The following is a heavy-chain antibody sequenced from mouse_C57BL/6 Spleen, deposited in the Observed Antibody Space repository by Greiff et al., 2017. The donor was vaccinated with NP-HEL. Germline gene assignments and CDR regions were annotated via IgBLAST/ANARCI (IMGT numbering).Heavy chain of an antibody. CDR2: FSPGIGSI. Sequence: FHVKQPGAELVKPGASVKLSCKASGYTFTAYTIQWVKQRFGPGLEWIGWFSPGIGSIKYNEKFKDKATLPADKSASTVYMEPSRLTSEDSALFVCARHEDDYDSHWYFYVWGTGTTVTVSS. V-gene: IGHV1-62-2*01. CDR3: ARHEDDYDSHWYFYV. D-gene: IGHD2-4*01. CDR1: GYTFTAYT. J-gene: IGHJ1*03.